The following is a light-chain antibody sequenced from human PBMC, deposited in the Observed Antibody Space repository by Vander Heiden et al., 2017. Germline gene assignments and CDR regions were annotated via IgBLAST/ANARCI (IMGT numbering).Light chain of an antibody. J-gene: IGLJ2*01. CDR3: SSYTGSNNLI. CDR2: EVS. V-gene: IGLV2-8*01. CDR1: SNDVGGYNC. Sequence: QSALTQPPSASWSPGPLVTLSITGPSNDVGGYNCVSWYQHHPGKAPKLMIYEVSKRPSGVPDRFSGSKSGNTASLTVPGLQAEDEADYYCSSYTGSNNLIFGGGTKLTVL.